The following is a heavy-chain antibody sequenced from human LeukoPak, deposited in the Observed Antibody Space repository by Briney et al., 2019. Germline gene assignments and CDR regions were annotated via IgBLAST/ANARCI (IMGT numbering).Heavy chain of an antibody. CDR3: ARDGRLRLNYYYYYGMDV. CDR2: IIPIFGIA. CDR1: GGTFSSYA. V-gene: IGHV1-69*04. J-gene: IGHJ6*02. Sequence: ASVKLSCNASGGTFSSYAISWVRQAPGQGLEWMGRIIPIFGIANYAQKFQGRVTITADKSTSTAYMELSSLRSEDTAVYYCARDGRLRLNYYYYYGMDVWGQGTTVTVSS. D-gene: IGHD5-12*01.